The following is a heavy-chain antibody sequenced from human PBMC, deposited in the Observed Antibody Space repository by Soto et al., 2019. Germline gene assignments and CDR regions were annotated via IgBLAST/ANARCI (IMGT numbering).Heavy chain of an antibody. D-gene: IGHD3-10*01. Sequence: TLSLTCTVSGGSISSGGHYWSWIRQHPGRGLEWIGYIYYSGITYYNPSLRSRGTISVATSKNQFSLSLRSVTAADTALYYCARGEWMIRGADYYYYMDVRGKGTTVTVSS. CDR1: GGSISSGGHY. J-gene: IGHJ6*03. CDR2: IYYSGIT. CDR3: ARGEWMIRGADYYYYMDV. V-gene: IGHV4-31*03.